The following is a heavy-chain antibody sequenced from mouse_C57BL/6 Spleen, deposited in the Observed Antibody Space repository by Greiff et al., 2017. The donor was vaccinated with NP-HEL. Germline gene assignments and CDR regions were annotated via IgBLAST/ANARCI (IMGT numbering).Heavy chain of an antibody. Sequence: VQLQQSGPELVKPGASVKIPCKASGYTFTDYNMDWVKQSHGKSLEWIGDINPNNGGTIYNQKFKGKATLTVDKSSSTAYMELRSLTSEYTAVYYCATSEGYGNVWGAMDYWGQGTSVTVSS. J-gene: IGHJ4*01. D-gene: IGHD2-10*02. CDR2: INPNNGGT. CDR1: GYTFTDYN. CDR3: ATSEGYGNVWGAMDY. V-gene: IGHV1-18*01.